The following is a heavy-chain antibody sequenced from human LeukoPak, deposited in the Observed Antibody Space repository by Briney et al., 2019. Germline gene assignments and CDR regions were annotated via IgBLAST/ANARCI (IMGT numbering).Heavy chain of an antibody. CDR1: GYTFTSYD. CDR2: MNPNSGNT. J-gene: IGHJ4*02. D-gene: IGHD2-15*01. CDR3: ARAVTGDCSGGSCYDF. V-gene: IGHV1-8*01. Sequence: GASVNVSCKASGYTFTSYDFNWVRQATGQGLEWMGWMNPNSGNTGYAQKFQGRVTMTRNTSISTAYMELSSLRSEDTAVYYCARAVTGDCSGGSCYDFWGQGTLVTISS.